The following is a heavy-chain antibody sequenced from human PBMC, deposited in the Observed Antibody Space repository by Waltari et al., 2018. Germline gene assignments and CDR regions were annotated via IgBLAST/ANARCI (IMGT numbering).Heavy chain of an antibody. J-gene: IGHJ6*02. V-gene: IGHV4-4*07. CDR1: GGSISSYY. Sequence: QVQLQESGPGLVKPSETLSLTCTVSGGSISSYYWSWIRKPAGKGLEWIGRIYTSGSTNYNPSLKSRVTMSVDTSKNQFSLKLSSVTAADTAVYYCARDRDIVVVPAATHYYYYGMDVWGQGTTVTVSS. CDR3: ARDRDIVVVPAATHYYYYGMDV. D-gene: IGHD2-2*01. CDR2: IYTSGST.